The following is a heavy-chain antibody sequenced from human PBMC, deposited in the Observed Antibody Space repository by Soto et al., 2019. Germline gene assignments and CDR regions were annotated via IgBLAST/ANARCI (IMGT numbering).Heavy chain of an antibody. Sequence: SVKVSCKASGGTFSSYAISWVRQAPGQGLEWMGGIIPIFGTANYAQKFQGRVTITADKSTSTAYMELSSLRSEDTAVYYCARDPTRGAPVAGFDYWGQEPWSPSPQ. D-gene: IGHD1-26*01. V-gene: IGHV1-69*06. CDR2: IIPIFGTA. J-gene: IGHJ4*01. CDR1: GGTFSSYA. CDR3: ARDPTRGAPVAGFDY.